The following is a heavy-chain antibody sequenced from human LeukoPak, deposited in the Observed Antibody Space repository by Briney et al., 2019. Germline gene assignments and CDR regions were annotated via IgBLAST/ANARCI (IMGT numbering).Heavy chain of an antibody. Sequence: GGSLRLSCAASGFTFSSYSMNWVRQAPGKGLEWVSSISSSSSYIYYADSVKGRFTISRDNAKNSLYLQMNSLRAEDTAVYYCAKAEYYYDSSGLDDYWGQGTLVTVSS. CDR1: GFTFSSYS. CDR2: ISSSSSYI. V-gene: IGHV3-21*01. J-gene: IGHJ4*02. CDR3: AKAEYYYDSSGLDDY. D-gene: IGHD3-22*01.